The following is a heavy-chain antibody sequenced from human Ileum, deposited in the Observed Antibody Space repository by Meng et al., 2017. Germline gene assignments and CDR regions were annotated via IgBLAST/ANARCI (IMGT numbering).Heavy chain of an antibody. CDR2: IYYRGGA. D-gene: IGHD3-22*01. Sequence: QVQLQESGPGLVKPSETLDLHCRVLGASISSHYWTWIRQPPGKGLEYIGYIYYRGGASYNPSLRSRVTMSVDTSKNQFSLNLSSVTAADTAVYYCARLLDSSDWGWFDPWGQGTLVTVSS. CDR3: ARLLDSSDWGWFDP. CDR1: GASISSHY. J-gene: IGHJ5*02. V-gene: IGHV4-59*08.